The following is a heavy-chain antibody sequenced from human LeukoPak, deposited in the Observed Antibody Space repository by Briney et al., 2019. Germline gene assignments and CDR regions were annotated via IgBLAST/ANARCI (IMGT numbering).Heavy chain of an antibody. CDR3: ARDPYYYDSSAYHQAFDI. CDR2: INHSGST. V-gene: IGHV4-34*01. D-gene: IGHD3-22*01. J-gene: IGHJ3*02. CDR1: GGSFSGYY. Sequence: SETLSLTCAVYGGSFSGYYWSWIRQPPGKGLEWIGEINHSGSTNYNPSLKSRVTISVDTSKNQFSLKLSSVTAADTAVYYCARDPYYYDSSAYHQAFDIWGQGTMVTVSS.